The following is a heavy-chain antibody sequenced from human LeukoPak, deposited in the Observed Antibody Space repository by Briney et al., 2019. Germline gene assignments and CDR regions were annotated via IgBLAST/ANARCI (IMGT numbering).Heavy chain of an antibody. V-gene: IGHV3-66*02. J-gene: IGHJ6*03. CDR2: IYSGGST. D-gene: IGHD3-10*01. CDR1: GFTVSSNY. CDR3: ARVIRSFGELLHYYYYMDV. Sequence: GGSLRLSCAASGFTVSSNYVSWVRQAPGKGLEWVSVIYSGGSTYYADSVKGRFTISRDNSKNTLYLQMNSLRAEDTAVYYCARVIRSFGELLHYYYYMDVWGKGTTVTVSS.